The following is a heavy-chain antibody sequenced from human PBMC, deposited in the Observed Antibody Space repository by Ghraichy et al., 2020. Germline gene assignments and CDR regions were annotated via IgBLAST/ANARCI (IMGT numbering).Heavy chain of an antibody. V-gene: IGHV3-15*01. CDR3: TTEGSSSYVSFDI. CDR2: IKSKTDGGTT. J-gene: IGHJ3*02. CDR1: GFTFSNAW. D-gene: IGHD6-13*01. Sequence: GGSLRLSCAASGFTFSNAWMSWVRQAPGKGLEWVGRIKSKTDGGTTDYAAPVEGRFTISRDDSKNTLYLQMNSLKTEDTAVYYCTTEGSSSYVSFDIWGQGTMVTVSS.